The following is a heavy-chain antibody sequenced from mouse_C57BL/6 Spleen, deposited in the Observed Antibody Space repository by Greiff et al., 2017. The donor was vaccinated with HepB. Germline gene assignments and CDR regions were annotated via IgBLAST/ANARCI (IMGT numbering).Heavy chain of an antibody. CDR1: GYTFTSYW. Sequence: QVQLQQSGAELVRPGSSVKLSCKASGYTFTSYWMHWVKQRPIQGLEWIGNIDPSDSETHYNQKFKDKATLTVDKSSSTAYMQLSSLTSEDSAVYYCARSALGDYGSSYGFAYSVQGTLVTVSA. CDR2: IDPSDSET. J-gene: IGHJ3*01. V-gene: IGHV1-52*01. CDR3: ARSALGDYGSSYGFAY. D-gene: IGHD1-1*01.